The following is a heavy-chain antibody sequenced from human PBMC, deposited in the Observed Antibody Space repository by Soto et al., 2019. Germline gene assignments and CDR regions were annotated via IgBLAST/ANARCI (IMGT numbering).Heavy chain of an antibody. CDR2: ISYDGSNK. J-gene: IGHJ3*02. CDR3: ARDYYDSSGYYHYNAFDI. V-gene: IGHV3-30-3*01. Sequence: QVQLVESGGGVVQPGRSVRLSCAASGFTSSSYAMHWVRQARGKGLEWVALISYDGSNKYYADSVKGRFSISRDNSKNTLYLQMNCLRAEDTAVYYCARDYYDSSGYYHYNAFDIWGQGTMVTVSS. CDR1: GFTSSSYA. D-gene: IGHD3-22*01.